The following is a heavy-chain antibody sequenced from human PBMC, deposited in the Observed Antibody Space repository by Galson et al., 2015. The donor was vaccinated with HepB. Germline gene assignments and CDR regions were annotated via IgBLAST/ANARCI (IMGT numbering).Heavy chain of an antibody. Sequence: SLRLSCAASGFTFSGSAMHWVRQASGKGLEWVGRIRSKANSYATTYAASVKGRFTISRDDSKNTAYLQMNSLKTEDAAVYYCTIIYGDYLPWGQGTLVTVSS. CDR3: TIIYGDYLP. D-gene: IGHD4-17*01. V-gene: IGHV3-73*01. CDR1: GFTFSGSA. CDR2: IRSKANSYAT. J-gene: IGHJ4*02.